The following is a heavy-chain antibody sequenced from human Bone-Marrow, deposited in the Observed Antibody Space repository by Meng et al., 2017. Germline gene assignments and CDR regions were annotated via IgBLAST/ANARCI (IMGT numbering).Heavy chain of an antibody. V-gene: IGHV3-15*01. D-gene: IGHD3-9*01. CDR1: GFTFCNDA. CDR3: TWDDKAVSDY. J-gene: IGHJ4*02. CDR2: IKSTTDGGTA. Sequence: LVQSGAEVKKAGTSLRLACAASGFTFCNDAMSWVRQGPGEGLGWVCRIKSTTDGGTAKYAAPVTGRFTISRDDSKSTLYLLMSGLRIDDTGVYYCTWDDKAVSDYWGQGTLVTVSS.